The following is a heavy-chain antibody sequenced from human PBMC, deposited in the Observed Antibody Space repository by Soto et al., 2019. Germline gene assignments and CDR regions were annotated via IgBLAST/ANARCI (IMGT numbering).Heavy chain of an antibody. CDR1: GYTFTSYG. CDR3: ARSDYYDSSGKIDP. J-gene: IGHJ5*02. V-gene: IGHV1-18*04. Sequence: GASVKVSCKASGYTFTSYGISWVRQAPGQGLEWMGWISAYNGNTNYAQKFQGRVTITRDTSASTAYMELSSLRSEDTAVYYCARSDYYDSSGKIDPWGQGTLVTVSS. CDR2: ISAYNGNT. D-gene: IGHD3-22*01.